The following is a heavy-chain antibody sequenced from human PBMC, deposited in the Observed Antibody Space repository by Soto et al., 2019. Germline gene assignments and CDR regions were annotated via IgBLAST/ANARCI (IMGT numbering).Heavy chain of an antibody. D-gene: IGHD3-10*01. CDR1: GFTFSSYG. V-gene: IGHV3-30*18. CDR2: ISYYGSNK. J-gene: IGHJ4*02. CDR3: AKDWHGLYYFDY. Sequence: GGSLRLSCAASGFTFSSYGMHWVRQAPGRGLEWVAVISYYGSNKYYADSVKGRFTISRDNSKNTLYLQMNSLRAEDTAVYYCAKDWHGLYYFDYWGQGTLVTVS.